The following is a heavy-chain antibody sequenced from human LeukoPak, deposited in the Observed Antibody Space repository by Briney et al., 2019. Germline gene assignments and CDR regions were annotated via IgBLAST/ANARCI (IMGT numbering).Heavy chain of an antibody. J-gene: IGHJ4*02. Sequence: QPGVSLRLSCAASGFTFSNYAMSWVRQAPGRGLEWVSAISGSSGLTYYADSVKGRFTISRDNSKTTLFLQMNSLRAEDTAVYYCARRGESASYGDYRFDYWGQGTLVTVSS. D-gene: IGHD4-17*01. CDR2: ISGSSGLT. V-gene: IGHV3-23*01. CDR1: GFTFSNYA. CDR3: ARRGESASYGDYRFDY.